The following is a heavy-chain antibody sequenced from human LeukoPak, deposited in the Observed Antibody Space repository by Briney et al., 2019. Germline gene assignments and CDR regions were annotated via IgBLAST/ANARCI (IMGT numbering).Heavy chain of an antibody. D-gene: IGHD6-19*01. Sequence: GVSLRLSCAASGFTFDDYGMSWVRQAPGKGLEWVSGINWNGGSTGYADSVKGRFTISRDNAKNSLYLQMNSLRAEDTALYHCARAHSSGWYLGTFDIWGQGTMVTVSS. CDR1: GFTFDDYG. CDR2: INWNGGST. CDR3: ARAHSSGWYLGTFDI. V-gene: IGHV3-20*01. J-gene: IGHJ3*02.